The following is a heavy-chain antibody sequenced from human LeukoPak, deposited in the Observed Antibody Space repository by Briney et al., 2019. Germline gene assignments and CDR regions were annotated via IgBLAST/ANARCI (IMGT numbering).Heavy chain of an antibody. CDR1: GFTFDDYA. V-gene: IGHV3-9*01. Sequence: GGSLRLSCAASGFTFDDYAMHWVRQAPGKGLEWVSGISWNSGSIGYADSVKGRFTISRDNAKNSLYLQMNSLRAEDTALHYCAKDSTMVRGVIPDWGQGTLVTVSS. D-gene: IGHD3-10*01. CDR2: ISWNSGSI. J-gene: IGHJ4*02. CDR3: AKDSTMVRGVIPD.